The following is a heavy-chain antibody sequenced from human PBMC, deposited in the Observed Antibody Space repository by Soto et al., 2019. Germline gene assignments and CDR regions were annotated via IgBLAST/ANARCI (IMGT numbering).Heavy chain of an antibody. Sequence: PGGSLRLSCAASGFSFSISSMNWVRQAPGKGLEWVSSISGTSDYISYADSVKGRFTISRDNAKNSLYLQMNSLRAEDTAVYYCAKFSLAAPPLKWFHPWGQGTLGTVFS. CDR1: GFSFSISS. D-gene: IGHD2-15*01. CDR3: AKFSLAAPPLKWFHP. CDR2: ISGTSDYI. V-gene: IGHV3-21*01. J-gene: IGHJ5*02.